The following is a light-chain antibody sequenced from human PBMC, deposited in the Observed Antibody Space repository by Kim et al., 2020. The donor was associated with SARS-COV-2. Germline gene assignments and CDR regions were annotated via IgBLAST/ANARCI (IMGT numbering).Light chain of an antibody. CDR3: QSYDSSNRV. CDR2: EDN. CDR1: SAGIASNY. V-gene: IGLV6-57*01. Sequence: GTTVTISCTRSSAGIASNYVQWYQQRPGSSPPTVLYEDNHSPSGVPDRFSGSIDSSSNSASLTISGLKTEDEADYYCQSYDSSNRVFGGGTQLTVL. J-gene: IGLJ3*02.